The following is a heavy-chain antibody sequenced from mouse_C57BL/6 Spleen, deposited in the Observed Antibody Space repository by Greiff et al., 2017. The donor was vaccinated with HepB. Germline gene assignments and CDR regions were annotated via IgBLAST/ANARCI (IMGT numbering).Heavy chain of an antibody. Sequence: QVQLKESGAELAKPGASVKLSCKASGYTFTSYWMHWVNQRPGQGLEWIGYINPSSGYTKYNQKFKDKATLTADKSSSKAYMQLSSLTYEDSAVYYCARRITTVVASWAMDYWGQGTSVTVSS. V-gene: IGHV1-7*01. CDR1: GYTFTSYW. J-gene: IGHJ4*01. D-gene: IGHD1-1*01. CDR3: ARRITTVVASWAMDY. CDR2: INPSSGYT.